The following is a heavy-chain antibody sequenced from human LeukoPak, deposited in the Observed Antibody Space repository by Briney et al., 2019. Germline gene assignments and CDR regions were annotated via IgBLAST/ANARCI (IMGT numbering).Heavy chain of an antibody. CDR3: ASHLDPTNYFDY. CDR2: ISVPGGNT. D-gene: IGHD3-9*01. V-gene: IGHV3-23*01. J-gene: IGHJ4*02. Sequence: GGSLRLSCAASGFTFSTYAMTWVRQAPGKALEWVSLISVPGGNTYYADSVKGRFTISRDNSKNTLYLQMNSLRAEDTAVYYCASHLDPTNYFDYWGQGTLVTVSS. CDR1: GFTFSTYA.